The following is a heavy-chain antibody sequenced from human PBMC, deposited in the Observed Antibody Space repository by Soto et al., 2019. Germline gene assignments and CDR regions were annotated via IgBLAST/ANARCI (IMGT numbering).Heavy chain of an antibody. J-gene: IGHJ6*02. Sequence: QVQLVESGGGVVQPGRSLRLSCAASGFTFSSYGMHWVRQAPGKGLEWVAVISYDGSNKYYADSVKGRFTISRDNSKNTLYLQMNSLRAEDTAVYYCAKGDIVATDLSGMDVWGQGTTVTXSS. D-gene: IGHD5-12*01. CDR3: AKGDIVATDLSGMDV. CDR1: GFTFSSYG. V-gene: IGHV3-30*18. CDR2: ISYDGSNK.